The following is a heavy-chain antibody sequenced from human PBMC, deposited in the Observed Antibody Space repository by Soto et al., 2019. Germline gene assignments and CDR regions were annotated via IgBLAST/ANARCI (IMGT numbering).Heavy chain of an antibody. J-gene: IGHJ5*02. D-gene: IGHD6-13*01. CDR2: INPCGGST. V-gene: IGHV1-46*01. Sequence: QVQLVQSGAEVKKPGASVKVSCKASGYTFTSYYMHWVRQAPGQGLEWMGIINPCGGSTGYAQKSQGRVTRTRDTSTSTFNMELSSLRSEDPAVYYCARDRGYNPWGQGTQATVYS. CDR3: ARDRGYNP. CDR1: GYTFTSYY.